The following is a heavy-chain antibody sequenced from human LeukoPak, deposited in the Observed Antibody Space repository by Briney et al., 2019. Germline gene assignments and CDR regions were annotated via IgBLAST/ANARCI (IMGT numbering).Heavy chain of an antibody. CDR2: IIPIFGTA. Sequence: ASVKVSCKASGGTFSSYAISWVRQAPGQGLEWMGGIIPIFGTANCAQKFQGRVTITADESTSTAYMELSSLRSEDTAVYYCAREGRGGNIDYWGQGTLVTVSS. D-gene: IGHD2-15*01. CDR1: GGTFSSYA. CDR3: AREGRGGNIDY. J-gene: IGHJ4*02. V-gene: IGHV1-69*13.